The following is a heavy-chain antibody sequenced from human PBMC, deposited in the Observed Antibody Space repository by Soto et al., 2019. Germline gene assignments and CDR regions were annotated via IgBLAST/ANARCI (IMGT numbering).Heavy chain of an antibody. V-gene: IGHV1-69*01. J-gene: IGHJ3*02. CDR1: GGTFSSYA. CDR2: IIPIFGTA. D-gene: IGHD3-22*01. Sequence: QVQLVQSGAEVKKPGSSVKVSCKASGGTFSSYAISWVRQAPGQGLEWMGGIIPIFGTANYAQKFQGRVTITAEESTRTAYMELSSLRSEDTAVYYCARDSANYYDSSGYYEDAFDIWGQGTMVTVSS. CDR3: ARDSANYYDSSGYYEDAFDI.